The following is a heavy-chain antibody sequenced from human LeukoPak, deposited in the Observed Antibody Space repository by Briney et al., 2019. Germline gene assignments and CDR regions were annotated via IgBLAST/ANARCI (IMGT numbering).Heavy chain of an antibody. Sequence: SGPTLVKSTQTLTLTCTFSGFSLSTSGVGVGWIRQPPGKALEWLALIYWDDDKRYSPSLKSRLTITKDTSKNQVVLTMTNMDPVDTATYYCAHRGFGGYDSSGYLSWYFDLWGRGTLVTVSS. V-gene: IGHV2-5*02. CDR2: IYWDDDK. D-gene: IGHD3-22*01. CDR3: AHRGFGGYDSSGYLSWYFDL. CDR1: GFSLSTSGVG. J-gene: IGHJ2*01.